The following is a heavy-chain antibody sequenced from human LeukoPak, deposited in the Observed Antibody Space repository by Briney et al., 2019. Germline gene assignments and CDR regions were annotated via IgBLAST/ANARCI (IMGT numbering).Heavy chain of an antibody. Sequence: EASVKVSCKASGGTLSTYAISWLRQAPRQGIEWMGGIIPIYGIANYEQKLRGRVTITADEATSTSYMEVNGLRSEDKAVYYCAREATPQTSTLYYYYYYMDVWGSGTPVTVSS. V-gene: IGHV1-69*01. CDR1: GGTLSTYA. J-gene: IGHJ6*03. CDR2: IIPIYGIA. D-gene: IGHD1/OR15-1a*01. CDR3: AREATPQTSTLYYYYYYMDV.